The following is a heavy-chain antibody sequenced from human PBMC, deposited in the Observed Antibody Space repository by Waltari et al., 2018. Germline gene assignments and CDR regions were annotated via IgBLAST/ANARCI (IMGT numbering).Heavy chain of an antibody. V-gene: IGHV1-69*15. CDR3: AREGSYYGSGSYYYFDY. D-gene: IGHD3-10*01. Sequence: QVQLVQSGAEVKKPGSSVKVSCKASGGPFSSYAIRWVRQATGQGLEWMGRIIPIFGTANYAQKFQGRVTITADESTSTAYMELSSLRSEDTAVYYCAREGSYYGSGSYYYFDYWGQGTLVTVSS. J-gene: IGHJ4*02. CDR1: GGPFSSYA. CDR2: IIPIFGTA.